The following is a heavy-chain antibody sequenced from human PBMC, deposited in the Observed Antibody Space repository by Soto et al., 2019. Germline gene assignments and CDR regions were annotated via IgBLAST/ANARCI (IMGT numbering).Heavy chain of an antibody. CDR3: AKDVGSYYYDTSAYLYDY. J-gene: IGHJ4*02. CDR1: GFIFEDFA. V-gene: IGHV3-9*01. CDR2: ISWNSATL. D-gene: IGHD3-22*01. Sequence: PVGSLRLSCVGAGFIFEDFAMTWVRQVPGKGLEWVSGISWNSATLDYADSVKGRFIVYRDNAKNILYLQINSLRPEDAALYYCAKDVGSYYYDTSAYLYDYWGQGTLVTVSS.